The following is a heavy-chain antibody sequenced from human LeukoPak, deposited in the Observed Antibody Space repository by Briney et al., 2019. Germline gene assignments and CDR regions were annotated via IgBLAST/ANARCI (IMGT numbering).Heavy chain of an antibody. J-gene: IGHJ4*02. CDR2: MYPGDSDI. V-gene: IGHV5-51*01. CDR3: ARFNAAGGYFDY. CDR1: GYSFSDYW. Sequence: GESLKISCQGSGYSFSDYWIGWVRQMPGKGLEWMGIMYPGDSDIRYSPSFQGQVTISADKSISTAYLQWSSLKASDTAMYYCARFNAAGGYFDYWGQGTLVTVSS. D-gene: IGHD6-13*01.